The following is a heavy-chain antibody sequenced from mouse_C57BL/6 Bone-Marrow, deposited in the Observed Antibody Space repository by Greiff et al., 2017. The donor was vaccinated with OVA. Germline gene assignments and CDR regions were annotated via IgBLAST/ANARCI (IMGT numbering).Heavy chain of an antibody. V-gene: IGHV1-50*01. CDR3: AKGNVFAY. D-gene: IGHD2-1*01. CDR1: GYTFTSYW. CDR2: IDPSDSYT. Sequence: VKLQQPGAELVKPGASVKLSCKASGYTFTSYWMQWVKQRPGQGLEWIGEIDPSDSYTNYNQKFKGKATLTVDTSSSTAYMQLSSLTSEDSAVYYCAKGNVFAYWGQGTLVTVSA. J-gene: IGHJ3*01.